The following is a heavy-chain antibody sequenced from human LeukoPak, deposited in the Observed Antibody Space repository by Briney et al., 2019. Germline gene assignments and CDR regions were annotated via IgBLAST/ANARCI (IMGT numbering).Heavy chain of an antibody. D-gene: IGHD6-19*01. J-gene: IGHJ5*02. CDR2: IYYSGST. CDR3: ARRAVAGIGWFDP. Sequence: SETLSLTCTVSGGSISSYYWSWIRQPPGKGLEWIGYIYYSGSTNYNPSLKSRVTISVDTSKNQFSLKLSSVTAADTAVYYCARRAVAGIGWFDPWGQGTLVTASS. CDR1: GGSISSYY. V-gene: IGHV4-59*08.